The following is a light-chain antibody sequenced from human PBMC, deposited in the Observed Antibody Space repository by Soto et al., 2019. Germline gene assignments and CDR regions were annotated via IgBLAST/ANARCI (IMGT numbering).Light chain of an antibody. CDR2: GAS. CDR3: QQYNNWSPLT. J-gene: IGKJ4*01. Sequence: EIVMTQSPATLSVSPGERATLSCRASQSVSSNLAWYQQKPGQAPRLRIYGASTTATGIPARFSGSGSGTAFTLNISTLQSEDFAVYYCQQYNNWSPLTFGGGTKVEIK. V-gene: IGKV3-15*01. CDR1: QSVSSN.